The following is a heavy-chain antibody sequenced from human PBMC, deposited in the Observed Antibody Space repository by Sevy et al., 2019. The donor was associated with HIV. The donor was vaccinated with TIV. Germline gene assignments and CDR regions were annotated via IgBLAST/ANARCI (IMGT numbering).Heavy chain of an antibody. J-gene: IGHJ4*02. CDR1: GCSISSSSYY. V-gene: IGHV4-39*01. Sequence: SETLSLTCTVSGCSISSSSYYWDWIRQPPGKGLEWIGTIYYSGNTYYNPSLKSRVTISVDTSRNQFSLRLSSATAADTAVYYCARSTYGDYVGYYDYWGQGTLVTVSS. D-gene: IGHD4-17*01. CDR2: IYYSGNT. CDR3: ARSTYGDYVGYYDY.